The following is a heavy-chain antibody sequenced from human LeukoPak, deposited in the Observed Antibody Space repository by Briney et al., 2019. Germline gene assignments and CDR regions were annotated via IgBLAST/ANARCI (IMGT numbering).Heavy chain of an antibody. CDR1: KFTFSNYW. D-gene: IGHD4-23*01. V-gene: IGHV3-7*01. Sequence: GGSLRLSCAASKFTFSNYWMSWVRQAPGKGLEWVANIKQDGSEKNYVDSVKGRFTISRDNAKNSLSLQMNSLRAEDTAVYYCARGGMVVTRDLDYWGQGTLVTVSS. J-gene: IGHJ4*02. CDR3: ARGGMVVTRDLDY. CDR2: IKQDGSEK.